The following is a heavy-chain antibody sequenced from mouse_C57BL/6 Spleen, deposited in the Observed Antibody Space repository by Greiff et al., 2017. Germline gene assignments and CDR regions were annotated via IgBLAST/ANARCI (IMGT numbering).Heavy chain of an antibody. V-gene: IGHV7-3*01. CDR1: GFTFTDYY. Sequence: EVKLVESGGGLVQPGGSLSLSCAASGFTFTDYYMSWVRQPPGKALEWLGFIRHKANGYTTEYSASVKGRFTISRDNSQSILYLQMNALRAEDSATYYCARLYGNYVWYFDVWGTGTTVTVSS. CDR2: IRHKANGYTT. CDR3: ARLYGNYVWYFDV. D-gene: IGHD2-1*01. J-gene: IGHJ1*03.